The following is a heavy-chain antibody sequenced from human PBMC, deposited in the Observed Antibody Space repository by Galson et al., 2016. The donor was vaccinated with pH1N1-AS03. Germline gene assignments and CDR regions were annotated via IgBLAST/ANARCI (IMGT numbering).Heavy chain of an antibody. J-gene: IGHJ4*02. CDR1: GYIFTSYW. CDR2: IYPGDSDT. Sequence: SGAAVKKPGESLKISCKTSGYIFTSYWVAWVRHMPGKGLEWMGIIYPGDSDTRYSPSFQSQATISADRSINTAYLQWSSLMASDTAIYYCARQVRDGYNDYFDYWGQGILVTVSS. D-gene: IGHD5-24*01. CDR3: ARQVRDGYNDYFDY. V-gene: IGHV5-51*01.